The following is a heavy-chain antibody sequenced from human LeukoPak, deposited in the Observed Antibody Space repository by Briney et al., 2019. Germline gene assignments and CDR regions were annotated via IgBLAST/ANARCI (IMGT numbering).Heavy chain of an antibody. D-gene: IGHD3-10*01. CDR3: ARVYGSGSYYSPPENFDY. CDR1: GYSFTSYW. J-gene: IGHJ4*02. CDR2: IYPGDSDT. Sequence: GESLKISCKGSGYSFTSYWIGWVRQMPGKGLEWMGIIYPGDSDTRYSPSFQGQVAISADKSISTAYLQWSSLKASDTAMYYCARVYGSGSYYSPPENFDYWGQGTLVTVSS. V-gene: IGHV5-51*01.